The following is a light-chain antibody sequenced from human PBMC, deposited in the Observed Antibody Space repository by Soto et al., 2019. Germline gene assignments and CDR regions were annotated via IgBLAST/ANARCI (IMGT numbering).Light chain of an antibody. CDR1: SSDVGGYNY. CDR2: DVS. CDR3: SSFAGNKNLV. Sequence: QSALTQPPSASGAPGQSVTISCTGTSSDVGGYNYVYWYQQHPGKAPKLMISDVSKRPSGVPDRFSGSKSGNTASLTVSGLQAEDEADYYCSSFAGNKNLVFGGGTKVTVL. V-gene: IGLV2-8*01. J-gene: IGLJ2*01.